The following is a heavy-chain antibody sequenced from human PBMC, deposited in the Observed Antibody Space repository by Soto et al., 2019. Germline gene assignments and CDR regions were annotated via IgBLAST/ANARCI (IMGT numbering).Heavy chain of an antibody. CDR1: GGTLSNYA. D-gene: IGHD3-3*01. CDR2: ILPVSAPP. Sequence: GASVKVSCKVSGGTLSNYAINWVRQAPGQGLEWMGGILPVSAPPDYAQKFQGRVSITADHSTSTVYRELSRLKSDDTAVYFCATDSNYDVSNSFWGQGTLVTVSS. CDR3: ATDSNYDVSNSF. V-gene: IGHV1-69*13. J-gene: IGHJ4*02.